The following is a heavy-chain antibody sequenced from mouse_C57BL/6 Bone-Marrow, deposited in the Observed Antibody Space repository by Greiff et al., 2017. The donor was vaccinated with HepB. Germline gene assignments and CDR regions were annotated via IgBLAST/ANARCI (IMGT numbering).Heavy chain of an antibody. CDR2: INPNNGGT. J-gene: IGHJ2*01. CDR3: ARAGGGSAFDY. D-gene: IGHD1-1*01. CDR1: GYTFTDYN. Sequence: VQLQQSGPELVKPGASVKLSCKASGYTFTDYNMDWVKQSHGKSLEWIGDINPNNGGTNYNQKFKGKATLTVDKSSSTAYMELRSLTSEDPAGYYCARAGGGSAFDYWGQGTTLTVSS. V-gene: IGHV1-18*01.